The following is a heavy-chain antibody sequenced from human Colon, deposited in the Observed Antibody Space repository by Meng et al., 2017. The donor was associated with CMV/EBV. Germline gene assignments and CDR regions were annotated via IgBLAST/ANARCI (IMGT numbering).Heavy chain of an antibody. D-gene: IGHD3-10*01. Sequence: YTFTNYGMNWVRQAPGQGLEWMGWIYTNTGNPVYAQGFTGRFVFSLDTSVSTAYLQISGLKAEDTAVYYCARYQFSMVRGVPTPYFDYWGQGTLVTVSS. CDR3: ARYQFSMVRGVPTPYFDY. J-gene: IGHJ4*02. V-gene: IGHV7-4-1*02. CDR1: YTFTNYG. CDR2: IYTNTGNP.